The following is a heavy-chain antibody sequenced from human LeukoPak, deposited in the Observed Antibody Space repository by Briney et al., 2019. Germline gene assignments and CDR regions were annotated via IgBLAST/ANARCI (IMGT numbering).Heavy chain of an antibody. CDR3: TRTPVGAITP. J-gene: IGHJ5*02. Sequence: PGGSLRLSCAASGFTFSSYWMTWFRQAPGKGLEWVAHIKQDGSEKYYVDSVKGRFTISRDNAKNSLYLQMNSLRVEDTAVYYCTRTPVGAITPWGQGSLVTVSS. V-gene: IGHV3-7*01. CDR2: IKQDGSEK. D-gene: IGHD1-26*01. CDR1: GFTFSSYW.